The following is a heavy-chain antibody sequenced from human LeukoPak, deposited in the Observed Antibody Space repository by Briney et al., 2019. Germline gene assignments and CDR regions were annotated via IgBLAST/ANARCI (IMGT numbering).Heavy chain of an antibody. CDR2: IKQDGSEK. J-gene: IGHJ4*02. D-gene: IGHD3-22*01. Sequence: GGSLRLSCAASGFTFSSYWMSWVRQAPGKGLEWVANIKQDGSEKYYVDSVKGRFTISRDNAKNSLYLQMNSLRAEDTAVYYCARGVKRYYDSSGYSWGQGTLVTVSS. CDR1: GFTFSSYW. CDR3: ARGVKRYYDSSGYS. V-gene: IGHV3-7*01.